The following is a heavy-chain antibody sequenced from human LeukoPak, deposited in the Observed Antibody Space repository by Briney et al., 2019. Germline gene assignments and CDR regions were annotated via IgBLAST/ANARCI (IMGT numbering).Heavy chain of an antibody. CDR2: IFHSGTT. CDR3: ASPMITFGGVIVSPDY. D-gene: IGHD3-16*02. Sequence: SETLSLTCTVSGGSLNSGGSFSSPGHSWSWVRQAPGKGLEWIGYIFHSGTTSYNPSLQSRVTISLETSKTQFSLRLTSVTAADTAVYYCASPMITFGGVIVSPDYWGQGTLVTVSS. CDR1: GGSLNSGGSFSSPGHS. V-gene: IGHV4-30-2*01. J-gene: IGHJ4*02.